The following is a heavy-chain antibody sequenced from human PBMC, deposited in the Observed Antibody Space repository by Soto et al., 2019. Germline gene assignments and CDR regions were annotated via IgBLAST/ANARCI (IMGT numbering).Heavy chain of an antibody. CDR1: GGSISSYY. V-gene: IGHV4-59*01. J-gene: IGHJ4*02. D-gene: IGHD6-13*01. CDR2: IYYGGST. Sequence: SETLSLTCTVSGGSISSYYWSWIRQPPGKGLEWIGYIYYGGSTNYNPSLKSRVTISVDTSKNQFSLKLSSVTAADTAVYYCASSQYSSSWFYWGQGTLVTVSS. CDR3: ASSQYSSSWFY.